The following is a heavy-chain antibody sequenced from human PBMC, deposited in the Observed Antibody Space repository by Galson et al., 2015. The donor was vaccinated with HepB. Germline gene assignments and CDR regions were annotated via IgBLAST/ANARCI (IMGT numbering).Heavy chain of an antibody. CDR1: GFSFSDHY. D-gene: IGHD4-23*01. J-gene: IGHJ4*02. CDR3: ARSEVTTVVTDFDS. Sequence: SLRLSCAVSGFSFSDHYIDWVRPAPGEGLEWVGRSRNKPKGYSTAYAASVKGRFTVSRDDSKNSVLLQMNSLRSEDTAVYYCARSEVTTVVTDFDSWGQGTLVTVSS. CDR2: SRNKPKGYST. V-gene: IGHV3-72*01.